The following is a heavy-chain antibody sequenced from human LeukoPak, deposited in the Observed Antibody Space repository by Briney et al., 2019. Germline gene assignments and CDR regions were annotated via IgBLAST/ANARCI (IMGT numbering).Heavy chain of an antibody. Sequence: GGSLRLSCAASGFPFGDYAMDWVRQAPGKGLEWVSLISGDGGRTFYADSVKGRFTISRDNSKNSLYLQMNSLRTEDSALYYCAKDLASLYDAFNVWGQGTMVTASS. D-gene: IGHD2/OR15-2a*01. CDR2: ISGDGGRT. CDR3: AKDLASLYDAFNV. J-gene: IGHJ3*01. V-gene: IGHV3-43*02. CDR1: GFPFGDYA.